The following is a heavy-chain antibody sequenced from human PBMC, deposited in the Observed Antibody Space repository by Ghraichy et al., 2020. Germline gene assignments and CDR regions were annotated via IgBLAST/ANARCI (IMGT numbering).Heavy chain of an antibody. Sequence: GGSLRLSCAASGFTFDDYAMHWVRQAPGKGLEWVSGISWNSGSIGYADSVKGRFTISRDNAKNSLYLQMNSLRAEDTALYYCAKDRNYYDSSGYYIVDAFDIWGQGTMVTVSS. CDR1: GFTFDDYA. CDR2: ISWNSGSI. CDR3: AKDRNYYDSSGYYIVDAFDI. V-gene: IGHV3-9*01. D-gene: IGHD3-22*01. J-gene: IGHJ3*02.